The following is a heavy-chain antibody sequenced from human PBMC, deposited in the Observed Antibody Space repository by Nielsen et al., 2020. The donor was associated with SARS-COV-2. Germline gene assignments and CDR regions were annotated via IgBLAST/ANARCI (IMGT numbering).Heavy chain of an antibody. CDR1: GGSFSDYY. CDR3: ARTSVDMAGSVWSSYYVLDV. CDR2: INHSGST. V-gene: IGHV4-34*01. D-gene: IGHD5-24*01. Sequence: SETLSLTCAVYGGSFSDYYWTWIRQAPGKGLEWIGEINHSGSTNYNPSLKSRIAIFVDTSKKQFSPKLNSVTAADTAVYYCARTSVDMAGSVWSSYYVLDVWGQGTTVTVSS. J-gene: IGHJ6*02.